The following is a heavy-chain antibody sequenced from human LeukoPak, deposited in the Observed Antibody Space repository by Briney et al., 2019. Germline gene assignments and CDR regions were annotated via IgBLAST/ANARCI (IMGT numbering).Heavy chain of an antibody. J-gene: IGHJ4*02. CDR3: ARVRYGSGSYYGIYFDY. CDR1: GFTFIDYY. V-gene: IGHV3-11*01. CDR2: ISSSGSTI. D-gene: IGHD3-10*01. Sequence: GGALRLSCAASGFTFIDYYMSWIRQAPGNGLEWVSYISSSGSTIYYADSVKGRFTISRDNAKNSLSLQMHSLRAEDKAVYYCARVRYGSGSYYGIYFDYWGQGTLVTVSS.